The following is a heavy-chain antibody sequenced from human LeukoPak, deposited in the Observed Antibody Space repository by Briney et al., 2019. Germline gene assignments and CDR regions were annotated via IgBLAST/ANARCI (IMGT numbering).Heavy chain of an antibody. CDR3: ARKESGSRNWFDP. CDR2: MNPNSGNT. Sequence: GASVKVSCKASGYTFTGYYMHWVRQAPGQGLEWMGWMNPNSGNTGYAQKFQGRVTMTRNTSISTAYMELSSLRSEDTAVYYCARKESGSRNWFDPWGQGTLVTVSS. J-gene: IGHJ5*02. D-gene: IGHD1-26*01. V-gene: IGHV1-8*02. CDR1: GYTFTGYY.